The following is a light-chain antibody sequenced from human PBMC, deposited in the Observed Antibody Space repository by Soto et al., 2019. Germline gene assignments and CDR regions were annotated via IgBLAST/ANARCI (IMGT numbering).Light chain of an antibody. CDR1: QTISTY. V-gene: IGKV1-39*01. Sequence: DIQMTQSPSSLSASVGDRVTITCRASQTISTYLNWYQQEPGKAPKLLIYAASSLQSGVPSRFSGSGYGTAFTLTIGSLQPEDFAAYYCQQSHGIPYTFGQGTKLEIK. CDR2: AAS. CDR3: QQSHGIPYT. J-gene: IGKJ2*01.